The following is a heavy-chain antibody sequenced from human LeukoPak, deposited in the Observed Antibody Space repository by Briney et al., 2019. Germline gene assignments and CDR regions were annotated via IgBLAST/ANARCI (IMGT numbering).Heavy chain of an antibody. CDR3: AKDLFVGQQQTETDY. J-gene: IGHJ4*02. CDR2: ISWNSGTI. CDR1: GFTFDDYA. Sequence: GGSLRLSCAASGFTFDDYAMHWVRQAPGKGLEWVSGISWNSGTIGYADSVKGRFTISRDNSKNTLYLQMNSLRAEDTAVYYCAKDLFVGQQQTETDYWGQGTLVTVSS. V-gene: IGHV3-9*01. D-gene: IGHD6-13*01.